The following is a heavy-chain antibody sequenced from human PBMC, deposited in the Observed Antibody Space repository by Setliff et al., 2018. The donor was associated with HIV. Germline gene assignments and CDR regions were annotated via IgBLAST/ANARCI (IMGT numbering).Heavy chain of an antibody. Sequence: GGSLRLSCKGSGFMFNMFWMSWICQSPGKGLEWVAHIKHDGSEKYYLDSVEGRFTISRDNSKNTLYLQMNSLRAEDTAVYYCARMATVYYYYMDVWGKGTTVTVSS. D-gene: IGHD4-4*01. CDR3: ARMATVYYYYMDV. V-gene: IGHV3-7*03. CDR1: GFMFNMFW. CDR2: IKHDGSEK. J-gene: IGHJ6*03.